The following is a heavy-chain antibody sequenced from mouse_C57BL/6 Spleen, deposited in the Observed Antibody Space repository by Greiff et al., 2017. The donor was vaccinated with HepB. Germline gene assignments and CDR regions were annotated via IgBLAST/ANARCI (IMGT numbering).Heavy chain of an antibody. J-gene: IGHJ3*01. V-gene: IGHV1-52*01. Sequence: VQLQQSGAELVRPGSSVKLSCKASGYTFTSYWMHWVKQRPIQGLEWIGNIDPSDSETHYNQKFKDKATLTVDKSSSTAYMQLSSLTSEDYAVYYGAREGYYGSSAYWGQGTLVTVSA. D-gene: IGHD1-1*01. CDR1: GYTFTSYW. CDR2: IDPSDSET. CDR3: AREGYYGSSAY.